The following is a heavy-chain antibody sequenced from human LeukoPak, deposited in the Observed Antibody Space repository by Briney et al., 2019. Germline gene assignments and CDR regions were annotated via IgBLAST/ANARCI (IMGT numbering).Heavy chain of an antibody. Sequence: GGSLRLSCAASGFTFSSYWMSWVRQAPGKGLKWVANIKQDGSEKYYVDSVKGRFTISSYNAKNSLYLQMNSLRAEETVVYYCARVADCSGGSCYSGVVYFDYWGQGTLVTVSS. J-gene: IGHJ4*02. V-gene: IGHV3-7*01. CDR1: GFTFSSYW. D-gene: IGHD2-15*01. CDR3: ARVADCSGGSCYSGVVYFDY. CDR2: IKQDGSEK.